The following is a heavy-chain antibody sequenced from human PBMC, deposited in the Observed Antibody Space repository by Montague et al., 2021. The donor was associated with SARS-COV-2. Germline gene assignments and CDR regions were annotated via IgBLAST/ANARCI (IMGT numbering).Heavy chain of an antibody. J-gene: IGHJ4*02. D-gene: IGHD3-10*01. CDR1: GGSISSSSYY. Sequence: SETLSLTCTVSGGSISSSSYYWGWIRQPPGKGLEWIGSIYYSGGTYYNPSLKSRVTISVDTSKNQFSLKLSSVTAADTAVYYCARESGSGSYLVYWGQGTLVIVSS. CDR2: IYYSGGT. CDR3: ARESGSGSYLVY. V-gene: IGHV4-39*01.